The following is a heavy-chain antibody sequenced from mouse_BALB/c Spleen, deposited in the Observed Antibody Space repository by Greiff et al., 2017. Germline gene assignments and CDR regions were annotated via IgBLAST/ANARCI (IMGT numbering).Heavy chain of an antibody. Sequence: QVQLQQSGAELMKPGASVKISCKASGYTFSSYWMAWVKQRPGHGLEWIGEILPGSGSTNYNEKFKGKATFTADKSSSTAYMQLSSLTSDDSAVYLCARGGYGDDEKAWDFDDWGEGTTVTVSS. CDR1: GYTFSSYW. CDR3: ARGGYGDDEKAWDFDD. J-gene: IGHJ1*01. V-gene: IGHV1-9*01. D-gene: IGHD2-2*01. CDR2: ILPGSGST.